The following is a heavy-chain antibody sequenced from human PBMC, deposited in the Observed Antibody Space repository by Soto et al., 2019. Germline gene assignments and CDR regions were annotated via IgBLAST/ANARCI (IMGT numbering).Heavy chain of an antibody. CDR1: GFTFSSYA. CDR2: ITGGGDNT. CDR3: AKGRIAVAAPYNWFDP. Sequence: GGSLRLSCAASGFTFSSYAMSWVRQAPGKGLDWVSTITGGGDNTHYADSVKGRFTISRDNSKNTLSLQMNRLRVEDTAVYHCAKGRIAVAAPYNWFDPWGQGTLVTVSS. D-gene: IGHD6-19*01. J-gene: IGHJ5*02. V-gene: IGHV3-23*01.